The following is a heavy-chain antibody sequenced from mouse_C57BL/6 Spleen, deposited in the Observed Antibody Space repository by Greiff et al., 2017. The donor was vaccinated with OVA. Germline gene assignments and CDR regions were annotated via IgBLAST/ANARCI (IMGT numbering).Heavy chain of an antibody. Sequence: EVKLMESEGGLVQPGSSMKLSCTASGFTFSDYYMAWVRQVPEKGLEWVANINYDGSSTYYLDSLKSRFIISRDNAKNILYLQMSSLKSEDTATYYCARDGHLLLRLGAMDYWGQGTSVTVSS. CDR2: INYDGSST. D-gene: IGHD1-1*01. CDR3: ARDGHLLLRLGAMDY. CDR1: GFTFSDYY. V-gene: IGHV5-16*01. J-gene: IGHJ4*01.